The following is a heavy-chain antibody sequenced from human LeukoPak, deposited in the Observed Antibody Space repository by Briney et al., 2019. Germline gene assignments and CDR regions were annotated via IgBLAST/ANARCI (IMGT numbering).Heavy chain of an antibody. J-gene: IGHJ6*03. V-gene: IGHV4-59*11. D-gene: IGHD5-24*01. CDR1: GGSISSHY. CDR2: IYYSGST. Sequence: SETLSLTCTVSGGSISSHYWSWIRQSPGKGLEWIGYIYYSGSTNYNPSLKSRVTISVDTSKDQFSLMLSSVTAADTAVYYCARDWKRWLQLPQQQAPYYMDVWGKGTTVTISS. CDR3: ARDWKRWLQLPQQQAPYYMDV.